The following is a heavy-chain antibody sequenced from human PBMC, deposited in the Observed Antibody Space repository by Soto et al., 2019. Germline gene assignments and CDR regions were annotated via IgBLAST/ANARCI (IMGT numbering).Heavy chain of an antibody. D-gene: IGHD3-22*01. V-gene: IGHV1-3*01. CDR2: INAGNGNT. J-gene: IGHJ6*02. CDR3: AWYDSSCYGYYTMDV. Sequence: ASVKVSCKASGYTFTSYAMHWVRQAPGQRLEWMGWINAGNGNTKYSQKFQGRVTITRDTSASTAYMELSSLRSEDTAVYYCAWYDSSCYGYYTMDVWGQGTTVTVSS. CDR1: GYTFTSYA.